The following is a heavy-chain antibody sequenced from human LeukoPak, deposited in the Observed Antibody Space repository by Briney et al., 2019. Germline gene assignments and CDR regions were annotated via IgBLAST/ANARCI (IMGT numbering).Heavy chain of an antibody. CDR2: IYYSGST. D-gene: IGHD4-23*01. CDR1: GASISSYY. CDR3: ARSSTVVTRRVFDI. Sequence: PSETLSLTCTVSGASISSYYWSWIRQPPGKGLEWIGYIYYSGSTNYNPSLKSRVTISVDTSKNQFSLKLSSVTAADTAVYYCARSSTVVTRRVFDIWGQGTMVTVSS. J-gene: IGHJ3*02. V-gene: IGHV4-59*01.